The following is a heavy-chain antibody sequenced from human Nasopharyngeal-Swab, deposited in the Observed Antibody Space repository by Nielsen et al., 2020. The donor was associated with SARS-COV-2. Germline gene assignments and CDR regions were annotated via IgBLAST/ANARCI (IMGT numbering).Heavy chain of an antibody. CDR2: ISYDGSNK. V-gene: IGHV3-30*18. CDR1: GFTFSSYA. CDR3: AKDLPTTTVVTHPYSSYYYYGMDV. J-gene: IGHJ6*02. Sequence: GESLKISCAASGFTFSSYAMIWVRQAPGKGLEWVAVISYDGSNKYYADSVKGRFTISRDNSKNTLYLQMNSLRAEDTAVYYCAKDLPTTTVVTHPYSSYYYYGMDVWGQGTTVTVSS. D-gene: IGHD4-23*01.